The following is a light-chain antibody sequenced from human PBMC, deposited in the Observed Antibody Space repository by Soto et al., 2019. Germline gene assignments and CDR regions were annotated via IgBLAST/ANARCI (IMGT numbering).Light chain of an antibody. CDR1: SSDVGSYNL. J-gene: IGLJ2*01. V-gene: IGLV2-23*01. CDR3: CSYAGSSTPW. Sequence: QSALTQPASVSGSPGQSITISCTGTSSDVGSYNLVSWYQQHPGKAPKLMIYEGSKRPSGVSNRFSGSKSGNTASLTISGLQAEDEADYYCCSYAGSSTPWIGGGTKVTVL. CDR2: EGS.